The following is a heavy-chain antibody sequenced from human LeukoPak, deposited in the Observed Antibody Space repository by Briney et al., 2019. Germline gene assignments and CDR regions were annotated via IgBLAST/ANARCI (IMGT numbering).Heavy chain of an antibody. CDR2: ISGDGSST. J-gene: IGHJ6*03. CDR1: GFTFSNFW. CDR3: VRTSSGSYNYWSGSYHRDYYYYMDA. Sequence: GGSLRLSCAASGFTFSNFWMHWVRQAPGKGLVWVSRISGDGSSTDYADSVKGRFTISRDNAKNTLSLQMYSLRAEDAAVYYCVRTSSGSYNYWSGSYHRDYYYYMDAWGEGTTVTVSS. D-gene: IGHD3-3*01. V-gene: IGHV3-74*01.